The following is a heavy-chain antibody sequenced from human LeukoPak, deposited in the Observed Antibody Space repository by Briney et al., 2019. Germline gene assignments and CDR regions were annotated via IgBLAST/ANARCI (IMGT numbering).Heavy chain of an antibody. J-gene: IGHJ4*02. Sequence: TTGGSLRLSCAASGFTFSSYAMSWIRQAPGKGLEWVSYINGGGGTYYYADSVRGRFTNSRDNAKNTLYLQMNSLRAEDTAVYYCVKGGLWVDFDYWGQGTLVTVSS. V-gene: IGHV3-11*01. D-gene: IGHD3-16*01. CDR1: GFTFSSYA. CDR3: VKGGLWVDFDY. CDR2: INGGGGTY.